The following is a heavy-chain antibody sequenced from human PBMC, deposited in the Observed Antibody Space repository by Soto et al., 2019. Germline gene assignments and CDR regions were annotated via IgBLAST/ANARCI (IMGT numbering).Heavy chain of an antibody. V-gene: IGHV3-23*01. CDR2: ISGDGADT. CDR1: GFTFMSNA. D-gene: IGHD2-8*01. Sequence: EVQLLESGGGLVQPGGSLRLSCVASGFTFMSNAMSWARQAPGKGLEWVSAISGDGADTYYADSVRGRFTISRDNSKNTLSLQMNSLRDEDTALYYCVKDFRCADWGQGTRVTVSS. CDR3: VKDFRCAD. J-gene: IGHJ4*02.